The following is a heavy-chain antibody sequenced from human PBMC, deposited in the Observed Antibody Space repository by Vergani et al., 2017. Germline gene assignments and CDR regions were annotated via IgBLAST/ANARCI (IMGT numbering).Heavy chain of an antibody. CDR2: INHSGST. Sequence: QVQLPQWGAGLLKPSETLSLTCAVYGGSFSGYYWSWIRQPPGKGLEWIGEINHSGSTNYNPSLKSRVTISVDTSKNQFSLKLSSVTAADTAVYYCARARRFGIAAAARVWFDPWGQGTLVTVSS. CDR3: ARARRFGIAAAARVWFDP. J-gene: IGHJ5*02. D-gene: IGHD6-13*01. CDR1: GGSFSGYY. V-gene: IGHV4-34*01.